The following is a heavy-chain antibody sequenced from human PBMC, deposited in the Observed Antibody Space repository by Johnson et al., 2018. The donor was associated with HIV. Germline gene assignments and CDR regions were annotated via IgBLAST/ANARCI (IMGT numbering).Heavy chain of an antibody. CDR3: TTHSGYESDAFDI. CDR2: IRSKAYGGTT. V-gene: IGHV3-49*03. CDR1: GFTFGHYA. Sequence: VQLVESGGGLVQPGRSLRLSCTASGFTFGHYAMSWFRQAPGRGLEWVGVIRSKAYGGTTEYAASVKGRFTISRDDSKSIAYLQMNSLKTEDTAVYYCTTHSGYESDAFDIWGQGTMVTVSS. D-gene: IGHD5-12*01. J-gene: IGHJ3*02.